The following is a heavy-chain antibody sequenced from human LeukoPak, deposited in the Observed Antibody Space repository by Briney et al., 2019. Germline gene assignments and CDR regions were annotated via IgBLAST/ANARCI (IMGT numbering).Heavy chain of an antibody. D-gene: IGHD3-16*02. CDR2: INHSGST. CDR3: ARVKALSYYYYGMDV. Sequence: WXRQPPGXXXEXXGEINHSGSTNYNPSLKSRVTISVDTSKNQFSLKLSSVTAADTAVYYCARVKALSYYYYGMDVWGQGTTVTVSS. J-gene: IGHJ6*02. V-gene: IGHV4-34*01.